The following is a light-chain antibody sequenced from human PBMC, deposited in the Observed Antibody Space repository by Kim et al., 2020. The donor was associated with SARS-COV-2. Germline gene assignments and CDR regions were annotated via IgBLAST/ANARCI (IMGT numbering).Light chain of an antibody. CDR2: AAS. CDR3: QQYGTSPPYT. J-gene: IGKJ2*01. V-gene: IGKV3-20*01. Sequence: EIVLTQSPVTLSLSPGERATLSCRASQIVSSNYVAWYQQKPGQAPRLLIYAASMRATGIPDRFSGSGSGTDFLLTISRLEPEDLAIYYCQQYGTSPPYTFGQGTKVDIK. CDR1: QIVSSNY.